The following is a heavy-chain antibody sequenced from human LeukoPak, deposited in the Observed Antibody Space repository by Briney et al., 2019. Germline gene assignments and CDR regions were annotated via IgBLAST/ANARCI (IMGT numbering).Heavy chain of an antibody. CDR2: ISGSGGAT. D-gene: IGHD3-10*01. CDR3: ASGDFGYYYYMDV. V-gene: IGHV3-23*01. J-gene: IGHJ6*03. CDR1: GVTSSSDA. Sequence: GGSLRLSCAASGVTSSSDAMKWVRQAPGKGLEWVSTISGSGGATYYAASVVGRFTISRDNSKNTVYLQMNSLRADDTAIYYCASGDFGYYYYMDVWGKGTTVTVSS.